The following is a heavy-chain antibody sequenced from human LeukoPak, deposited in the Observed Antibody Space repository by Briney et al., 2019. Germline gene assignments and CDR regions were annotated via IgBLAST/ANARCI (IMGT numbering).Heavy chain of an antibody. V-gene: IGHV3-23*01. D-gene: IGHD6-19*01. CDR1: GFTFSSYA. J-gene: IGHJ3*02. Sequence: GGSLRLSCAASGFTFSSYAMSWVRQAPGKGLEWVSAISGSAFSTYYADSVKGRFTISRDNSKNTLYLQMNSLRAEDTAVYYCAKAGRSGWYPGWPFDIWGQGTMVTVSS. CDR3: AKAGRSGWYPGWPFDI. CDR2: ISGSAFST.